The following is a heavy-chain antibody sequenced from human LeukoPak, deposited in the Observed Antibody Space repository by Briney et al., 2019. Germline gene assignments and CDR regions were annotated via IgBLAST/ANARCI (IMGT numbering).Heavy chain of an antibody. Sequence: GRSLRLSCAASGFTLSSYAMHWVRQALGKGLEWVAVISYDGSNKYYADSVKGRFTISRDNSKNTLYLQMNSLRAEDTAVYYCARDPFGGSSWYTEISPYFDYWGQGTLVTVSS. CDR1: GFTLSSYA. CDR2: ISYDGSNK. CDR3: ARDPFGGSSWYTEISPYFDY. J-gene: IGHJ4*02. D-gene: IGHD6-13*01. V-gene: IGHV3-30*01.